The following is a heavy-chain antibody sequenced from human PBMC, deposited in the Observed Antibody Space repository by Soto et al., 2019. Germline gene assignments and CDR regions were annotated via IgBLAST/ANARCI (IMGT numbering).Heavy chain of an antibody. CDR3: ARDRVLSYYYDSSGSYYFDY. Sequence: SVKVSCKASGGTFSSYAISWVRQAPGQGLEWMGGIIPIFGTANYAQKFQGRVTITADESTSTAYMELSSLRSEDTAVYYCARDRVLSYYYDSSGSYYFDYWGQGTLVTVSS. CDR1: GGTFSSYA. V-gene: IGHV1-69*13. J-gene: IGHJ4*02. D-gene: IGHD3-22*01. CDR2: IIPIFGTA.